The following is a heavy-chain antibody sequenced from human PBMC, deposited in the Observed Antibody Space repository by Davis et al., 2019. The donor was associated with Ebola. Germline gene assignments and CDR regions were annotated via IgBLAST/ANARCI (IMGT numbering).Heavy chain of an antibody. Sequence: ASVTVSCKASGYTFTRHDINWVRHATGQGLEWLGWMNPNSGNTGYAQKFQGRLTMTRHTSISTAYMELSSLRSEDTAVYSCAGRAPLLEDYWGQGTLVTVSS. V-gene: IGHV1-8*01. CDR3: AGRAPLLEDY. J-gene: IGHJ4*02. CDR1: GYTFTRHD. CDR2: MNPNSGNT.